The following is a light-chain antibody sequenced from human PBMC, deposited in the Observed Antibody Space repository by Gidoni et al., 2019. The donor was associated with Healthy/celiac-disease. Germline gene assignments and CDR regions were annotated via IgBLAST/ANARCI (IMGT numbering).Light chain of an antibody. Sequence: EIVLTQSPGTLSLSPGERATLSCRASQSVSSGYLAWYQQKPGQAPRLLIYGASSRATGIPDRFSGSGSGTDFTLTISRLEPEDFAVYYCQQYGSSPTFXXXTKVEIK. J-gene: IGKJ1*01. CDR1: QSVSSGY. CDR3: QQYGSSPT. V-gene: IGKV3-20*01. CDR2: GAS.